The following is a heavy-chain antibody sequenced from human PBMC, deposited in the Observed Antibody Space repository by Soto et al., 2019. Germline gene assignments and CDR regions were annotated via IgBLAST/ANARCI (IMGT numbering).Heavy chain of an antibody. V-gene: IGHV3-73*02. CDR1: GFTFSGSG. Sequence: EVQLVESGGGLVQPGGSLKLSCAASGFTFSGSGMHWVRQASGKGLEWVGRIRNKANNYGTTYAASVKGRFTISRDDSKNTAYLQMNSLKTEDTAVYYCTSGYGGGDWYFDLWGRGTLVTVSS. D-gene: IGHD4-17*01. CDR2: IRNKANNYGT. CDR3: TSGYGGGDWYFDL. J-gene: IGHJ2*01.